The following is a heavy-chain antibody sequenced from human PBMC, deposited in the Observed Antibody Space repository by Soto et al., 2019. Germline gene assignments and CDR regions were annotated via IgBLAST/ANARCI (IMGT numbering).Heavy chain of an antibody. D-gene: IGHD1-26*01. V-gene: IGHV1-18*01. CDR1: GYTLTTYG. CDR2: ISVYNGNT. CDR3: ARVMGAKELHGMDV. J-gene: IGHJ6*02. Sequence: QVQLVQSGAEVKNPGASVKVSCKASGYTLTTYGISWVRQAPGQGLEWMGWISVYNGNTNYAQKVQGRVTMTTDTSTSTAYMELRSLKSDDTAVYYCARVMGAKELHGMDVWGQGTTVTVSS.